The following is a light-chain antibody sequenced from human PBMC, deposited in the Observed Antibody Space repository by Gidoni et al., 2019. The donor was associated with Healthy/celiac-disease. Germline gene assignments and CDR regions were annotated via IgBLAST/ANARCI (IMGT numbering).Light chain of an antibody. CDR2: GAS. Sequence: EIVLTQSPGPLSLSPGERATLSCRASQSVSSSYLAWYQQKPGQAPRLLIYGASSRATGIPDRFSGSGSGTDFTLTISRLEPEDFAVYYCQQYGSSPPRYTFGQXTKLEIK. CDR3: QQYGSSPPRYT. V-gene: IGKV3-20*01. J-gene: IGKJ2*01. CDR1: QSVSSSY.